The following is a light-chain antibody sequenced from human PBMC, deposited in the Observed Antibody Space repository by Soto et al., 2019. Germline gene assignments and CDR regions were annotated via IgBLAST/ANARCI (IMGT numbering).Light chain of an antibody. Sequence: DIQMPQSPSSLSASVGDRVTITWRASHSISSWLAWYQQKPGKAPKLLIYDASQLETGVPSRFSGSGSGTDFTFTINSLQPEDIGTYYCQQYNSLPITFGQGTRLEIK. CDR2: DAS. CDR1: HSISSW. CDR3: QQYNSLPIT. J-gene: IGKJ5*01. V-gene: IGKV1-5*01.